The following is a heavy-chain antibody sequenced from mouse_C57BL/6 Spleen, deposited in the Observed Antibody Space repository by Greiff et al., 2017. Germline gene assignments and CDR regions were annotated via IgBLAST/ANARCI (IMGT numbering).Heavy chain of an antibody. CDR3: ARGLRQAMDY. Sequence: EVKVEESGGGLVKPGGSLKLSCAASGFTFSDYGMHWVRQAPEKGLEWVAYISSGSSTNYYADTVKGRFTISRDNAKNTLFLQMTSLRSEDTSMYYCARGLRQAMDYWGQGTSVTVSS. D-gene: IGHD2-2*01. V-gene: IGHV5-17*01. J-gene: IGHJ4*01. CDR1: GFTFSDYG. CDR2: ISSGSSTN.